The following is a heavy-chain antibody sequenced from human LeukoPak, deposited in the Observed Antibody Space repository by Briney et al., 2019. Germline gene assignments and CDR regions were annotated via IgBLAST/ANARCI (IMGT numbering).Heavy chain of an antibody. J-gene: IGHJ6*03. CDR3: AGAGCSGGSWYSDYMDV. Sequence: RGSLRLSCAASGFTFGAYWMDWVRHAPGNGLGWVSRIDSAGSATDYADSVRGPFTISSDTAKKTLHLQMNSLRAEDTVVYYGAGAGCSGGSWYSDYMDVWGKGSTVTVSS. CDR1: GFTFGAYW. D-gene: IGHD2-15*01. CDR2: IDSAGSAT. V-gene: IGHV3-74*01.